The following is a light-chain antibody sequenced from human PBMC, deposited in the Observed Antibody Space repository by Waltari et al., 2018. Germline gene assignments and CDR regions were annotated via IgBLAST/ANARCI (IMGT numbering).Light chain of an antibody. J-gene: IGKJ3*01. CDR2: GAS. CDR1: ETISSSY. CDR3: QQYGSSPLVT. Sequence: EIVLTQSPGTLSLSPGARATLSCRSSETISSSYLAWYQQKPGLAPRLLVYGASSRAAGIPDRFSGSGSGTDFTLTISRVEPEDFAVYYCQQYGSSPLVTFGPGTKVDIK. V-gene: IGKV3-20*01.